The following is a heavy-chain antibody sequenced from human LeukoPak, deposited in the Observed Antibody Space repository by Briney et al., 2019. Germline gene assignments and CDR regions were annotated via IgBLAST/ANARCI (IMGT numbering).Heavy chain of an antibody. CDR2: IYYSGST. J-gene: IGHJ6*02. D-gene: IGHD3-3*01. Sequence: PSETLSLTCTVSGGSISSGGYYWSWIRQHPGKGLERIGYIYYSGSTYYNPSLKSRVTISVDTPKNQFSLKLSSVTAADTAVYYCARFGDFWSGFYYYFYGMDVWGQGTTVTVSS. V-gene: IGHV4-31*03. CDR3: ARFGDFWSGFYYYFYGMDV. CDR1: GGSISSGGYY.